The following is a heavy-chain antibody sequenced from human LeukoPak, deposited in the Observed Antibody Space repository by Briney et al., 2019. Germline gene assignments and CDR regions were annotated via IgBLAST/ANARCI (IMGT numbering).Heavy chain of an antibody. Sequence: GGSLRLSCAASGFTFSSYWMHWVRQTPGKGLVWVSRINGAGSSINYADSVKGRVTISRDNAKNTLYLQMNNLRAEDTAVYYCARGGDYKNDYWGQGTLVTVSS. J-gene: IGHJ4*02. CDR3: ARGGDYKNDY. V-gene: IGHV3-74*01. CDR1: GFTFSSYW. CDR2: INGAGSSI. D-gene: IGHD4-17*01.